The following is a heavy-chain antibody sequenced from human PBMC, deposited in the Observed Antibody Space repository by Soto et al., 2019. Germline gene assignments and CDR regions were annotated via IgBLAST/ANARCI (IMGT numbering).Heavy chain of an antibody. CDR2: LYNRGST. V-gene: IGHV4-61*08. D-gene: IGHD6-13*01. CDR1: GGSLNSDGYY. CDR3: ASFFSDSWYTVSPGYLDS. J-gene: IGHJ4*02. Sequence: SETLSLTCSVSGGSLNSDGYYWNWIRQPLGKGLEWIGNLYNRGSTNYNPSLKSRVTISGDTSQNQFSLRLSSVAAADTAAYYCASFFSDSWYTVSPGYLDSWGPGILVTVSS.